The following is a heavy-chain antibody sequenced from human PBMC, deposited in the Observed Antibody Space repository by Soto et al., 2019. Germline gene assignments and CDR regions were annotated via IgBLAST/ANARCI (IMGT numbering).Heavy chain of an antibody. V-gene: IGHV4-34*01. CDR3: ARGRRQLELRLSYYYYYGMDV. J-gene: IGHJ6*02. Sequence: TSETLSLTCAVYGGSFSGYYWSWIRQPPGKGLEWIGEINHSGSTNYNPSLKSRVTISVDTSKNQFSLKLSSVTAADTAVYYCARGRRQLELRLSYYYYYGMDVWGQGTTVTVSS. CDR1: GGSFSGYY. CDR2: INHSGST. D-gene: IGHD1-7*01.